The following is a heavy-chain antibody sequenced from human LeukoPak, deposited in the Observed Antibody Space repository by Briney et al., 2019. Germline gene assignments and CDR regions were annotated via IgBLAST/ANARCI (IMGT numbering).Heavy chain of an antibody. CDR3: ARDQYSYGSGTYSSADV. CDR1: GFTFRNYG. CDR2: VRYDENNE. Sequence: GGSLRLSCAASGFTFRNYGSHWVRQAPGKGLEWVAVVRYDENNEFYGNSVKGRFTISGDSSKNTLYLQMNSLRAEDTAVYYCARDQYSYGSGTYSSADVWGQGTTVTVSS. V-gene: IGHV3-33*01. J-gene: IGHJ6*02. D-gene: IGHD3-10*01.